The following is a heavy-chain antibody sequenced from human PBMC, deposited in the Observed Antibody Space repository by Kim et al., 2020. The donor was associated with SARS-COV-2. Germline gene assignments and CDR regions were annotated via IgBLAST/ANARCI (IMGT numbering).Heavy chain of an antibody. CDR1: GGSISSYY. D-gene: IGHD3-22*01. Sequence: SETLSLTCTVSGGSISSYYWSWIRQPAGKGLEWIGRIYTSGSTNYNPSLKSRVTMSVDTSKNQFSLKLSSVTAADTAVYYCARVDDSSGYYNYFDYWGQGTLVTVSS. J-gene: IGHJ4*02. CDR3: ARVDDSSGYYNYFDY. CDR2: IYTSGST. V-gene: IGHV4-4*07.